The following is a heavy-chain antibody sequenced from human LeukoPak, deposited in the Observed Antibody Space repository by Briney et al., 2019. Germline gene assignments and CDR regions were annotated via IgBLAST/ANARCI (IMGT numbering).Heavy chain of an antibody. D-gene: IGHD3-3*01. J-gene: IGHJ4*02. V-gene: IGHV2-5*01. CDR3: AHIGPYYDFWSGYVYFDY. Sequence: SGPTLVNPTQTLTLTCTFSGLSLSTSGVGVGWIRQPPGKALEWLALIYWNDDKRYSPSLKSRLTITKDTSKNQVVLTMTNMDPVDTATYYCAHIGPYYDFWSGYVYFDYWGQGTLVTVSS. CDR1: GLSLSTSGVG. CDR2: IYWNDDK.